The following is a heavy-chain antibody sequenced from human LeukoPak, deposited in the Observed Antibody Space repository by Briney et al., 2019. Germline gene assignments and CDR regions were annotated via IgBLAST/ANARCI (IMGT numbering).Heavy chain of an antibody. D-gene: IGHD3-22*01. V-gene: IGHV1-2*06. CDR2: INPNSGGT. Sequence: GASVKVSGKASGYTLTDYYMHWVRQAPGQGLEWMGRINPNSGGTNYAQKFQGRVTMTRDTSISTVYMELSRLRSDDTAVYYCARVGYYESSGYYEYWGQGTLVTVSS. CDR3: ARVGYYESSGYYEY. CDR1: GYTLTDYY. J-gene: IGHJ4*02.